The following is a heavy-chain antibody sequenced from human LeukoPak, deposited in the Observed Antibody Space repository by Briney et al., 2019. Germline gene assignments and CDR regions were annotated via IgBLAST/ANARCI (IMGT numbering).Heavy chain of an antibody. CDR2: ISGSSSTI. D-gene: IGHD3-22*01. J-gene: IGHJ4*02. CDR1: GFTFSSYS. CDR3: ARGSTYYDSSGQVPFDY. Sequence: GGSLRLSCAASGFTFSSYSMNWVRQAPGKGLEWGSYISGSSSTIYYADSVKGRFTISRDNGKNTLYLQMNSLRAEDTAMYYCARGSTYYDSSGQVPFDYWGQGTLVTVSS. V-gene: IGHV3-48*01.